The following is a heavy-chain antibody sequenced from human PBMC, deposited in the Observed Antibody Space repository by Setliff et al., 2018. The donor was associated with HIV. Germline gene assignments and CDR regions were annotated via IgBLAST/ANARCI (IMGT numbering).Heavy chain of an antibody. D-gene: IGHD3-10*01. CDR3: ARNRVPSSL. V-gene: IGHV4-34*01. Sequence: SETLSLTCAVYGGSFSGYYWSWIRQPPGKGLEWIGEINHSGSTNYNPSLKSRVTISVDTSKNQFSLKLSSVTAADTAVYYCARNRVPSSLWGQGTLVTVSS. CDR2: INHSGST. CDR1: GGSFSGYY. J-gene: IGHJ4*02.